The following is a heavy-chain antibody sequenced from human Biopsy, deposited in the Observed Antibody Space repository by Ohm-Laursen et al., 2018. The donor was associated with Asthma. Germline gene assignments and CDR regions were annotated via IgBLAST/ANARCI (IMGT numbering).Heavy chain of an antibody. J-gene: IGHJ4*02. V-gene: IGHV3-9*01. CDR2: IGWNGATR. CDR1: GLSFEDYA. Sequence: SLRLSCAASGLSFEDYAMHWVRQPQGKGLEWVSGIGWNGATRVYADSVKGRFTISRDNSENTLYLQMNSLRVEDTAVYYCARGDWYGSASNGYWGQGTLVTVSA. CDR3: ARGDWYGSASNGY. D-gene: IGHD6-6*01.